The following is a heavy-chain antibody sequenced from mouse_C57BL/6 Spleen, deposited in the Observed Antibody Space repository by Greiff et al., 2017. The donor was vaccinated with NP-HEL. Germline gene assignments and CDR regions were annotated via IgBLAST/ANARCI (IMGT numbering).Heavy chain of an antibody. D-gene: IGHD1-1*01. CDR3: ARYGYYGSSWGFAY. CDR2: IYPGSGST. V-gene: IGHV1-55*01. J-gene: IGHJ3*01. CDR1: GYTFTSYW. Sequence: QVQLQQPGAELVKPGASVKMSCKASGYTFTSYWITWVKQRPGQGLEWIGDIYPGSGSTNYNEKFKSKATLTVDTSSSTAYMQLSSLTSEDSAVYYCARYGYYGSSWGFAYWGQGTLVTVSA.